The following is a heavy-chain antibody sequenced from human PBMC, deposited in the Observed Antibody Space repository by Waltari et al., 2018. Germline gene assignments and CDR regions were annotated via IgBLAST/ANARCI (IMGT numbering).Heavy chain of an antibody. J-gene: IGHJ4*02. CDR2: VYTSGST. D-gene: IGHD4-17*01. Sequence: HLQESGPGLVKPSATLSLTCDVSGDSTSTSYCSWIRQSAGKELEWIGRVYTSGSTNYNPSLRGRITVSEDTSKNQISLKMNSVTAADTAVYYCARDRREDFGDYDPLFDYWGQGVLVTVSS. CDR3: ARDRREDFGDYDPLFDY. CDR1: GDSTSTSY. V-gene: IGHV4-4*07.